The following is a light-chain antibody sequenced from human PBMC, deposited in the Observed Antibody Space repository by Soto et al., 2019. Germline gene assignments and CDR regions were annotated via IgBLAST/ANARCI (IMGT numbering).Light chain of an antibody. CDR3: SSYATPRQ. CDR1: SSDVGGYNY. J-gene: IGLJ2*01. V-gene: IGLV2-14*01. Sequence: QSALTQPASVSGSPGQSITISCTGTSSDVGGYNYVSWYQQHPGKAPKLMIYEVSNRPSGVSNRLSGSKSGNTASLTISGLQAEDEADYYCSSYATPRQFGGGTKLTVL. CDR2: EVS.